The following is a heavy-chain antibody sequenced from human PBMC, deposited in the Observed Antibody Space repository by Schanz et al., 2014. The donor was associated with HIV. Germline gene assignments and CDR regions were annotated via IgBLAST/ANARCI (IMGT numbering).Heavy chain of an antibody. D-gene: IGHD1-1*01. CDR3: AINEFQLLPFHY. CDR1: GYTFTNYY. V-gene: IGHV1-2*02. J-gene: IGHJ4*02. Sequence: QVQLVQSGAEVKNPGASVKVSCRASGYTFTNYYIHWVRQAPGQGLEWMGCINPNSGRTYYSKKFKGRVTLTRDTSISTASMELSGLRSDDTALYFCAINEFQLLPFHYWGQGTVVIVSS. CDR2: INPNSGRT.